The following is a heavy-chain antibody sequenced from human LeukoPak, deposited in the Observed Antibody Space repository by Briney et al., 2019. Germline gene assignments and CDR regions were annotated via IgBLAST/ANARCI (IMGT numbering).Heavy chain of an antibody. CDR3: ARVWMGTNDY. Sequence: SETLSLTCAVYGGSFSGYYWSWIRQPPGKGLEWIGSIYYSGSTYYNPSLKSRVTISVDTSKNQFSLKLSSVTAADTAVYYCARVWMGTNDYWGQGTLVTVSS. J-gene: IGHJ4*02. CDR1: GGSFSGYY. D-gene: IGHD7-27*01. CDR2: IYYSGST. V-gene: IGHV4-34*01.